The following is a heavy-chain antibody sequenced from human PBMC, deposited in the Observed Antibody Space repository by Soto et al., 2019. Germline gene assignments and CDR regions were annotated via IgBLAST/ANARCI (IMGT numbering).Heavy chain of an antibody. D-gene: IGHD6-6*01. Sequence: QVQLVESGGGVVQPGRSLRLSCAASGFTFSSYAMHWVRQAPGKGLEWVAVISYDGSNKYYADSVKGRFTNSRDNSKNTLYLQMNSLRAEDTAVYYCARDRVGIAARHDYYYGMDVWGQGTTVTVSS. CDR1: GFTFSSYA. V-gene: IGHV3-30-3*01. CDR3: ARDRVGIAARHDYYYGMDV. CDR2: ISYDGSNK. J-gene: IGHJ6*02.